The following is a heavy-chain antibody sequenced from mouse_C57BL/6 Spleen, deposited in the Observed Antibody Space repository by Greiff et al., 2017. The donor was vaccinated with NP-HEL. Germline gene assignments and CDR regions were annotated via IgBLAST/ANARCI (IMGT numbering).Heavy chain of an antibody. D-gene: IGHD1-1*01. CDR2: LAPETGGT. CDR3: TRARIYYYGSSSFDY. Sequence: VQLQESGAELVRPGASVTLSCKASGYTFTDYEMHWVKQTPVPGLEWIGALAPETGGTAYNQKFKGKAILTADKSSSTAYMELRSLTSEDSAVYYCTRARIYYYGSSSFDYWGQGTTLTVSS. CDR1: GYTFTDYE. J-gene: IGHJ2*01. V-gene: IGHV1-15*01.